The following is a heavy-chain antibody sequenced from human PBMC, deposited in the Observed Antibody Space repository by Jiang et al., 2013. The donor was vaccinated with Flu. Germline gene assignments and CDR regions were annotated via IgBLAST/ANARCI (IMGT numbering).Heavy chain of an antibody. CDR3: ARSSWGYSYGPFEN. J-gene: IGHJ4*02. Sequence: AEVKKPGSSVKVSCKASGGSFSSYAINWVRQAPGQGLEWMGGTNPIFGTTDYAQKFQGRVTITADKSTSTAYMDLSRLRSEDTARYYCARSSWGYSYGPFENWGQGTLVTVSS. V-gene: IGHV1-69*06. CDR1: GGSFSSYA. D-gene: IGHD5-18*01. CDR2: TNPIFGTT.